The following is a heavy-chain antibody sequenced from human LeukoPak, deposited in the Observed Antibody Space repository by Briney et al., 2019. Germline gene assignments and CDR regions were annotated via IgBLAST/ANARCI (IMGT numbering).Heavy chain of an antibody. D-gene: IGHD4-17*01. Sequence: ASVKVSCKASGYTFTSYSMHWVRQAPGQGLEWMGIIDPGGGSTRFEQRFQGRVTMTRDTSTSTVYMDLSSLRSEDTAVYYCARAVPGFYYYGMNVWGQGTTVTVSS. V-gene: IGHV1-46*01. CDR2: IDPGGGST. CDR3: ARAVPGFYYYGMNV. J-gene: IGHJ6*02. CDR1: GYTFTSYS.